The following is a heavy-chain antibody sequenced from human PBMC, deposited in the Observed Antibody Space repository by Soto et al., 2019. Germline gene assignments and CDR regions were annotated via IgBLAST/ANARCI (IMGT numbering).Heavy chain of an antibody. D-gene: IGHD5-18*01. V-gene: IGHV1-69*13. Sequence: GASVKVSCKASGGTFSSYAISWVRQAPGQGLEWMGGIIPIFGTANYAQKFQGRVTITADESTSTAYMELSSLRSEDTAVYYCARGAAMVDYYYYGMDVWGQGTRGTVS. J-gene: IGHJ6*02. CDR1: GGTFSSYA. CDR2: IIPIFGTA. CDR3: ARGAAMVDYYYYGMDV.